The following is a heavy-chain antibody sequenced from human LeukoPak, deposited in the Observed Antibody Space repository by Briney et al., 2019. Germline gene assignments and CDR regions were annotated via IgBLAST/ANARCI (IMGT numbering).Heavy chain of an antibody. V-gene: IGHV6-1*01. Sequence: SQTLSPTCGLSGDSVSRNNAAWNWIRHSPSRGLEWLVRTYYMSKWYNDYAESVKSRITISPDTSKNHFSLHLNSLTLEDTAVYYCARDPHGGSYSTRHEFDYWGQGTQVTVSS. CDR3: ARDPHGGSYSTRHEFDY. CDR2: TYYMSKWYN. CDR1: GDSVSRNNAA. D-gene: IGHD1-26*01. J-gene: IGHJ4*02.